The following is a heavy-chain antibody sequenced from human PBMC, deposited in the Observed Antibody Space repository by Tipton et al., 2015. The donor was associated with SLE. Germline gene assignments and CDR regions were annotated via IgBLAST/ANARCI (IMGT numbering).Heavy chain of an antibody. Sequence: TLSLTCTVSGGPISSSSYYWGWIRQPPGKGLEWIGSIYYSGSTYYNPSLKSRVTISVDTSKNQFSLKLSSVTAADTAVYYCARDRSAYYPYWYFDLWGRGTLATVSS. D-gene: IGHD3-3*01. J-gene: IGHJ2*01. CDR1: GGPISSSSYY. CDR3: ARDRSAYYPYWYFDL. CDR2: IYYSGST. V-gene: IGHV4-39*07.